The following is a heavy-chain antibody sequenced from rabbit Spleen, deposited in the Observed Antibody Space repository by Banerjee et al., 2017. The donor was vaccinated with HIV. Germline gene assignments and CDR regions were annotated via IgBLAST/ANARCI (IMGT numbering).Heavy chain of an antibody. V-gene: IGHV1S40*01. CDR2: IEGGSSSFT. CDR1: GVSFSGSSY. CDR3: ARDLDDVIGWNFGW. D-gene: IGHD4-1*01. Sequence: QSLEESGGDLVKPGASLTLTCTASGVSFSGSSYMCWVRQAPGKGLEWIACIEGGSSSFTYLAGWAKGRFPISKASSTTVALQKTGLTAADTATYFCARDLDDVIGWNFGWWGQGTLVTVS. J-gene: IGHJ6*01.